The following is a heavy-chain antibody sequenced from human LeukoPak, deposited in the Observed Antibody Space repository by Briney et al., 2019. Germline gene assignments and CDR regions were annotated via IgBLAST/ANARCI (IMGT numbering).Heavy chain of an antibody. Sequence: GGSLRLSCAASGFTFSSHSMNWVRQAPGKGLEWVSSISSSSSYIYYADSVKGRFTISRDNAKNTLYLQMNSLRAEDTAVYYCAKSPPEGASTDYWGQGTLVTVSS. CDR1: GFTFSSHS. J-gene: IGHJ4*02. CDR2: ISSSSSYI. CDR3: AKSPPEGASTDY. V-gene: IGHV3-21*04. D-gene: IGHD3-16*01.